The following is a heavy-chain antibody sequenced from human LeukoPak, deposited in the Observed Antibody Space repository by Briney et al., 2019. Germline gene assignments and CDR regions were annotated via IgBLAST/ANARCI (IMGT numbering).Heavy chain of an antibody. CDR3: ARLIVVVIAATFSGNWFDS. CDR2: INPNSGGT. J-gene: IGHJ5*01. CDR1: GYTFTGHY. Sequence: GASVKVSCKASGYTFTGHYIHWVRQAPGQGLEWMGWINPNSGGTNYAQKFQGRVTMSSDTSIGTAYMELSSLRSDDTAVYYCARLIVVVIAATFSGNWFDSWGQGTLVTVSS. D-gene: IGHD2-15*01. V-gene: IGHV1-2*02.